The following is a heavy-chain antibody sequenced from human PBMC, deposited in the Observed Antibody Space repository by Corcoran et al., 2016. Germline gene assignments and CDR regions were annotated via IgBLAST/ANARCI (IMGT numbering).Heavy chain of an antibody. CDR2: INHSGST. J-gene: IGHJ4*02. V-gene: IGHV4-34*01. CDR3: ARAKGSSSARGRGYFDY. D-gene: IGHD6-6*01. CDR1: GGSFSGYY. Sequence: QVQLQQWGAGLLKPSETLSLTCAVYGGSFSGYYWSWIRQPPGKGLEWIGEINHSGSTNYNPSLKSRVTISVDTSKNQFSLKLSSVTAAGTAVYYCARAKGSSSARGRGYFDYWGQGTLVTVSS.